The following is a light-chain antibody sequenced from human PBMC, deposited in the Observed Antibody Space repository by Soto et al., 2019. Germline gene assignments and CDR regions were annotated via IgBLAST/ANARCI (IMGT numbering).Light chain of an antibody. Sequence: DIVMTQSPLSLPVTPGEPASISCRSSQRLLHSNGYSYLDWYLQKPGQSPQLLIYLGSNRASGVPDRFSGSGAGTDVTLKISRVEAEDVGVYYCMQALQGTFGQGTRLEIK. J-gene: IGKJ5*01. CDR3: MQALQGT. V-gene: IGKV2-28*01. CDR1: QRLLHSNGYSY. CDR2: LGS.